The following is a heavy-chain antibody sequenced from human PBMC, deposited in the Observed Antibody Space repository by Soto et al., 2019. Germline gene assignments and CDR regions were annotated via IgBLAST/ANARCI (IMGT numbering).Heavy chain of an antibody. V-gene: IGHV3-30*18. CDR2: ISYDGSNK. CDR3: AKWWAMVRGVIIGYFDY. CDR1: GFTFSSYG. Sequence: GGSLRLSCAASGFTFSSYGMHWVRQAPGKGLEWVAVISYDGSNKYYADSVKGRFTISRDNSKNTLYLQMNSLRAEDTAVYYCAKWWAMVRGVIIGYFDYWGQGTLVTVSS. D-gene: IGHD3-10*01. J-gene: IGHJ4*02.